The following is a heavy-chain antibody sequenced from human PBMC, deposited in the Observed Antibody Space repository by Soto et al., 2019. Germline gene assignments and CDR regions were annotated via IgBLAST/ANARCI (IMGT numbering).Heavy chain of an antibody. CDR3: AVTPVDQLLLFWFDP. D-gene: IGHD2-2*01. CDR1: GYTFTSYG. J-gene: IGHJ5*02. CDR2: ISAYNGNT. V-gene: IGHV1-18*01. Sequence: QVQLVQSGAEVKKPGASVKVSCKASGYTFTSYGISWVRQAPGQGLEWMGWISAYNGNTNYAQKLQGRDTMTTDTSTSTAYMELRSLRSDDTAVYYGAVTPVDQLLLFWFDPWGQGTLVTVSS.